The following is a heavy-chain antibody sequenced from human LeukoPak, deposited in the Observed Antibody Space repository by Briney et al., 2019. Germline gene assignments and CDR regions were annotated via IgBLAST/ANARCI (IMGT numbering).Heavy chain of an antibody. CDR2: ISGGGGST. V-gene: IGHV3-23*01. CDR3: AKGGKWDVTPFDY. J-gene: IGHJ4*02. D-gene: IGHD1-26*01. CDR1: GFTFSSYA. Sequence: GGSLRLSCAASGFTFSSYAMSWVRQAPGKGLEWVSTISGGGGSTYYADSVKGRFTISRDNPKNTLYLQVNSLRAEDTAVYYCAKGGKWDVTPFDYWGQGTLVTVSS.